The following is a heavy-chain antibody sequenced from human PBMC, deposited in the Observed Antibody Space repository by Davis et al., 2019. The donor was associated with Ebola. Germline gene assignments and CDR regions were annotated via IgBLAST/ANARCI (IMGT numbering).Heavy chain of an antibody. Sequence: GESLKISCKGFGYTFTRYWVAWVRQKPGKGLEWMGIIYPGDSDTRYSPSFQGQVTMSVDKSITTAYLQWGSLTASDTAMYYCARSGPSGSLEFWGQGTLVTVSS. J-gene: IGHJ4*02. V-gene: IGHV5-51*01. CDR1: GYTFTRYW. CDR2: IYPGDSDT. CDR3: ARSGPSGSLEF. D-gene: IGHD1-26*01.